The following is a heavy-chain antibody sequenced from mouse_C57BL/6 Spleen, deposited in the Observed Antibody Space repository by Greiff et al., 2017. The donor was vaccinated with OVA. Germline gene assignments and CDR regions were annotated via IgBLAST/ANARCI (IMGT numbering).Heavy chain of an antibody. Sequence: VKLMESGPGLVQPSQSLSITCTVSGFSLTSYGVHWVRPSPGTGLEWLGVIWSGGSTDYNAAFISRRSISKDNSKSQVFFKMNSLQADYTAIYYCARTYYSNYEDYAMDYWGQGTSVTVSS. D-gene: IGHD2-5*01. J-gene: IGHJ4*01. V-gene: IGHV2-2*01. CDR2: IWSGGST. CDR1: GFSLTSYG. CDR3: ARTYYSNYEDYAMDY.